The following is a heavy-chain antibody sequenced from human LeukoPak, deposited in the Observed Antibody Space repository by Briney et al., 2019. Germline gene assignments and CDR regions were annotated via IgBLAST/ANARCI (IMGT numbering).Heavy chain of an antibody. CDR3: AKGVNYFVLEY. CDR1: GFTINNYA. V-gene: IGHV3-23*01. D-gene: IGHD3-10*02. J-gene: IGHJ4*02. CDR2: VTGGGDRT. Sequence: GGSLRLSCAASGFTINNYAVSWVRQAPGKGLEWVSSVTGGGDRTYNADSVKGRFTISRDNSKNTLYLQMNSLRAEDTAVYYCAKGVNYFVLEYWGQGTLVTISS.